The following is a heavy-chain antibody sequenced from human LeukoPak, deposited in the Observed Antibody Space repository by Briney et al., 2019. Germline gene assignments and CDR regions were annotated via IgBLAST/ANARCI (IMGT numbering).Heavy chain of an antibody. J-gene: IGHJ4*02. CDR3: ARVRGLGGDDFDY. CDR1: GGPISSGGYY. D-gene: IGHD4-17*01. Sequence: SQTLSLTCTVSGGPISSGGYYWSWIRQHPGKGLEWIGYIYYSGSTYYNPSLKSRVTISVDTSKNQFSLKLSSVTAADTAVYYCARVRGLGGDDFDYWGQGTLVTVSS. CDR2: IYYSGST. V-gene: IGHV4-31*03.